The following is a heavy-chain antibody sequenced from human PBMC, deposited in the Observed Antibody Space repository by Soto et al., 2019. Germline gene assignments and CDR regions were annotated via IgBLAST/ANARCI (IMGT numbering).Heavy chain of an antibody. D-gene: IGHD3-10*01. V-gene: IGHV3-33*01. CDR2: IWHGGSTK. CDR1: GFTFSSYG. Sequence: QVQLVESGGGVVQPGRSLRLSCEASGFTFSSYGMHWVRQAPGKGLEWGAVIWHGGSTKYYADSVKGRFTISRDNSKNTLYLQMNSLRVEDTAVYYCARNYYGSGSYYDYYYYYYMDVWGKGTTVTVSS. J-gene: IGHJ6*03. CDR3: ARNYYGSGSYYDYYYYYYMDV.